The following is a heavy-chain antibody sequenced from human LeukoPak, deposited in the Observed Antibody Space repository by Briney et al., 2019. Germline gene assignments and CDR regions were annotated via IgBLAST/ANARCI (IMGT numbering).Heavy chain of an antibody. Sequence: ASVTVSCKASGYTFTGYYMHWVRQAPGQGLEWMGWINPNSGGTNYAQKFQGRVTMTRDTSISTAYMELSRLRSDDTAVYYCARDYSPPGYSYGYGEKYYYYGMDVWGQGTTVTVSS. J-gene: IGHJ6*02. D-gene: IGHD5-18*01. CDR3: ARDYSPPGYSYGYGEKYYYYGMDV. CDR1: GYTFTGYY. CDR2: INPNSGGT. V-gene: IGHV1-2*02.